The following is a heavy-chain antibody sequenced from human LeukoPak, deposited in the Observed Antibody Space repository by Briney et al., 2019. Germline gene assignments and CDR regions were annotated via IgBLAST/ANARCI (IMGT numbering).Heavy chain of an antibody. V-gene: IGHV3-64*01. CDR3: ARDPLSYSSRGQLGWSDP. Sequence: GGSLRLSCAASGFTFSSYAMHWVRQAPGKGLEYVSAISSNGGSTYYANSVKGRFTISRDNSKNTLYLQMGSLRAEDTAVYYCARDPLSYSSRGQLGWSDPWGQGTLVTVSS. CDR2: ISSNGGST. D-gene: IGHD6-19*01. CDR1: GFTFSSYA. J-gene: IGHJ5*02.